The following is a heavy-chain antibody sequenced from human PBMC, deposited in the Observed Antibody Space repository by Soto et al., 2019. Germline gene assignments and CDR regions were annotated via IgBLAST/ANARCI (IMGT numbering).Heavy chain of an antibody. D-gene: IGHD1-26*01. CDR1: GFTFSSYW. Sequence: PGGYLILSCAASGFTFSSYWMHWVRQAPGKGLEWVSRINSDGSSTSYADSVKGRFTISRDNAKNSLYLQMNSLRAEDTAVYYCARDTRHVREELLGPYCGRAVWGQGMTVTV. J-gene: IGHJ6*02. V-gene: IGHV3-74*01. CDR3: ARDTRHVREELLGPYCGRAV. CDR2: INSDGSST.